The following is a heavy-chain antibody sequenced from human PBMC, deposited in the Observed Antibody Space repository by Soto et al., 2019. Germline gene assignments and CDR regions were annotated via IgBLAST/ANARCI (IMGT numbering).Heavy chain of an antibody. J-gene: IGHJ1*01. V-gene: IGHV3-53*01. Sequence: EVQLVESGGGLIQPGGSLRLSCAASGFTVSSNYMSWVRQAPGKGLEWVSVIYSGGSTYYADSVKGRFTTSRDNSKNTLYLQMTSLSAEATAVYYCARDRVESGYPEYFQHWGQGTLVTVSS. CDR2: IYSGGST. D-gene: IGHD3-22*01. CDR3: ARDRVESGYPEYFQH. CDR1: GFTVSSNY.